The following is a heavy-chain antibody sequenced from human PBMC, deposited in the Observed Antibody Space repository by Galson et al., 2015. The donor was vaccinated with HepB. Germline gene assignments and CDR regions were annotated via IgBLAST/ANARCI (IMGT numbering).Heavy chain of an antibody. D-gene: IGHD3-10*01. Sequence: SLRLSCAASGFTFDDYGMSWVRQAPGKGLEWVSGINWNGGSTGYADSVKGRFTISRDNAKNSLYLQMNSLRAEDTALYYCARTDYYGSGSYYNPYFDYWGQGTLVTVSS. CDR3: ARTDYYGSGSYYNPYFDY. CDR2: INWNGGST. V-gene: IGHV3-20*04. J-gene: IGHJ4*02. CDR1: GFTFDDYG.